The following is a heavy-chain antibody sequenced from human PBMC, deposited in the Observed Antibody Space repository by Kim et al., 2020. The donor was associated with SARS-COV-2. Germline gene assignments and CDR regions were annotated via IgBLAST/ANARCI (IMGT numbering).Heavy chain of an antibody. V-gene: IGHV4-59*01. D-gene: IGHD3-3*01. CDR2: IYYSGST. Sequence: SETLSLTCTVSGGSISSYYWSWIRQPPGKGLEWIGYIYYSGSTNYNPSLKSRVTISVDTSKNQFSLKLSSVTAADTAVYYCARGSWEYDFWSGYYTGQFDYWGQGTLVTVSS. CDR3: ARGSWEYDFWSGYYTGQFDY. J-gene: IGHJ4*02. CDR1: GGSISSYY.